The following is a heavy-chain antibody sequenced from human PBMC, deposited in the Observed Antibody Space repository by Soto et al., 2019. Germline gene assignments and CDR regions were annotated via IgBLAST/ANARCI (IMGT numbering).Heavy chain of an antibody. CDR2: ISAYNGST. CDR1: GYTFTSYG. Sequence: VKVSCKASGYTFTSYGISWVRQAPGKGLEWMGWISAYNGSTSYAQKFQGRVTMTRDTSTSTVYMELSSLRSEDTAVYYCARSYYDYVWGSYRSAHFDYWGQGTLVTVSS. J-gene: IGHJ4*02. CDR3: ARSYYDYVWGSYRSAHFDY. D-gene: IGHD3-16*02. V-gene: IGHV1-18*01.